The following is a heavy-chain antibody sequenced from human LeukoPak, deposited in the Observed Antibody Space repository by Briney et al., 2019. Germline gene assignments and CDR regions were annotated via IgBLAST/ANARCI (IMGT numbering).Heavy chain of an antibody. CDR3: ARSRVVVVPAAMNY. J-gene: IGHJ4*02. CDR1: GFTFSSYA. V-gene: IGHV3-30*04. Sequence: PGGSLRLSCAASGFTFSSYAMHWVRQAPGKGLEWVAVISYDGSNKYYADSVKGRFTISRDNSKNTLYLQMNSLRAEDTAVCYCARSRVVVVPAAMNYWGQGTLVTVSS. D-gene: IGHD2-2*01. CDR2: ISYDGSNK.